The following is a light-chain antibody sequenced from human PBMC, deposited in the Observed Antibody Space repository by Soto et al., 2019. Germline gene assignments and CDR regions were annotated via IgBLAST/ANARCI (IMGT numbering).Light chain of an antibody. V-gene: IGLV4-60*02. Sequence: QPVLTQSSSASASLGSSVKLTCTLSSGHSSYIIAWHQQQPGKAPRYLMKLEGSGSYNKGSGVPDRFSGSSSGADRYLTISSLQFGDEADYYCETWDSNTRVFGGGTQLTVL. CDR2: LEGSGSY. J-gene: IGLJ3*02. CDR1: SGHSSYI. CDR3: ETWDSNTRV.